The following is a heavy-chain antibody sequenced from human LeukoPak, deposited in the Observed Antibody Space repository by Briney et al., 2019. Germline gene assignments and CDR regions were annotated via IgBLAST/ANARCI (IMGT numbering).Heavy chain of an antibody. CDR3: ARRGAGRLHYMDV. Sequence: GGSLRLSCAASGFTFSDYYMSWIRQAPGKGLEWVSYISSSGSTIYYADSVKGRFTISRDNAKNSLYLQLNGLRAEDTAFYHCARRGAGRLHYMDVWGKGTMVTVSS. V-gene: IGHV3-11*01. CDR2: ISSSGSTI. CDR1: GFTFSDYY. D-gene: IGHD6-13*01. J-gene: IGHJ6*03.